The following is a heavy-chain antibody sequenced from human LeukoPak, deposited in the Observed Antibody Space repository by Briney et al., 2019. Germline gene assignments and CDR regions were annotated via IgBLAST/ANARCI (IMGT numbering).Heavy chain of an antibody. D-gene: IGHD4-17*01. CDR1: GGSISSGDYY. CDR2: IYYSGST. Sequence: KPSQTLSLTCTVSGGSISSGDYYWSWIRQHPGKGLEWIGYIYYSGSTYYNPSFKSRVTISVDTSKYQFSLKLSFVTAADTAVYYCAREDYGDYLPVYWGQGTLVTVSS. CDR3: AREDYGDYLPVY. V-gene: IGHV4-30-4*01. J-gene: IGHJ4*02.